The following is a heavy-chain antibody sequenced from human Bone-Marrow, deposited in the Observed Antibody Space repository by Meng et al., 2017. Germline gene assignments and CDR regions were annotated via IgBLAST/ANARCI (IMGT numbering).Heavy chain of an antibody. D-gene: IGHD3-22*01. CDR3: ARDMGYYDSSGYFDY. CDR1: GGSISSYY. CDR2: IYTSGST. Sequence: GSLRLSCTVSGGSISSYYWSWIRQPAGKGLGWIGRIYTSGSTNYNPSLKSRVTMSVDTSKNQFSLKLSSVTAADTAVYYCARDMGYYDSSGYFDYWGQGTRVTGSS. V-gene: IGHV4-4*07. J-gene: IGHJ4*02.